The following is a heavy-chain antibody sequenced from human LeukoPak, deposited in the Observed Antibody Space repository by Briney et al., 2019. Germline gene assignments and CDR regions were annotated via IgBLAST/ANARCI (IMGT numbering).Heavy chain of an antibody. CDR3: ARISGGKGSHYYYYGMDV. V-gene: IGHV1-18*04. D-gene: IGHD3-16*01. Sequence: ASVKVSCKASGYTFTSYGISWVRQAPGQGLEWMGLISAYNGNTNYAQKLQGRVTMTTDTSTSTAYMELRSLRSDDTAVYYCARISGGKGSHYYYYGMDVWGKGTTVTVSS. J-gene: IGHJ6*04. CDR2: ISAYNGNT. CDR1: GYTFTSYG.